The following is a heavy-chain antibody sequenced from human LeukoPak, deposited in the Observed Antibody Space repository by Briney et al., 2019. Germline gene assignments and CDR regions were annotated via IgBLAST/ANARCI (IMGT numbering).Heavy chain of an antibody. J-gene: IGHJ4*02. Sequence: ASVKVSCKASGYTFTSYAMHWVRQAPGQRLEWMGWINAGNGNTKYSQKFQGRVTITRDTSASTAYVELSSLRSEDTAVYYCAREMVGATRNFDYWGQGTLVTVSS. V-gene: IGHV1-3*01. CDR2: INAGNGNT. CDR1: GYTFTSYA. CDR3: AREMVGATRNFDY. D-gene: IGHD1-26*01.